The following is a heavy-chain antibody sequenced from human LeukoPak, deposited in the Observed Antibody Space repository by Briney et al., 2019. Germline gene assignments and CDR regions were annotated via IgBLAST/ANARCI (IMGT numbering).Heavy chain of an antibody. Sequence: GGSLRLSCSASGFIFNKYAMYWVRQAPGKGLEYVSAISSNGGSTYYADSVKGRFTISRDNSKNTLYLQMSSLRAEDTAVFYCVKRGNDYYDSSGNFDFDFWGQRTLVTVSS. CDR2: ISSNGGST. V-gene: IGHV3-64D*06. J-gene: IGHJ4*02. CDR3: VKRGNDYYDSSGNFDFDF. CDR1: GFIFNKYA. D-gene: IGHD3-22*01.